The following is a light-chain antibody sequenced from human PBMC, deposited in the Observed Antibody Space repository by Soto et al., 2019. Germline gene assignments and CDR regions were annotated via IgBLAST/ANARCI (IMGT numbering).Light chain of an antibody. CDR2: EVS. CDR3: SSYTSTSTYV. CDR1: SSDVGSYNR. V-gene: IGLV2-18*02. J-gene: IGLJ1*01. Sequence: QCALTHAPSGSGAPVQAVTISCTGTSSDVGSYNRVSWYQQPPGTAPKLMIYEVSNRPSGVPDRFSGSKSGNTASLTISGLQAEDEADYYCSSYTSTSTYVFGTGTKVTVL.